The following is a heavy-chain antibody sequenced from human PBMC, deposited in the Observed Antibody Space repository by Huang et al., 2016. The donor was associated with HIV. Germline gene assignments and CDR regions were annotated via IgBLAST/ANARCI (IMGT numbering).Heavy chain of an antibody. CDR2: INHIGKT. V-gene: IGHV4-34*01. Sequence: QVQLRQWGAGLVKPSEPLSLTCAVYGGSFSGYYWTWIRQSPGTGLEWIGEINHIGKTNYQPSLKSRVTISKDTAKNQFSLQLTSVSAADTGVYFCAREKAADSAWYGVYYFDYWGEGALVTVTS. CDR1: GGSFSGYY. J-gene: IGHJ4*02. D-gene: IGHD6-19*01. CDR3: AREKAADSAWYGVYYFDY.